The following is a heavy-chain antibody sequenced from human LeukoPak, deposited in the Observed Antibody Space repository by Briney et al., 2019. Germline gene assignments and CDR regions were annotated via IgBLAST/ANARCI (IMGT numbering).Heavy chain of an antibody. D-gene: IGHD3/OR15-3a*01. Sequence: GGSLRLSCAVSGFTFGSYAMGWVRQAPGKGLEWVSAISGSGTGTYYADSVKGRFTISRDNSKNTLYLHMNSLRAEDTAVYYCARVATWTYFDYWGQGTLVTVSS. CDR3: ARVATWTYFDY. CDR2: ISGSGTGT. CDR1: GFTFGSYA. J-gene: IGHJ4*02. V-gene: IGHV3-23*01.